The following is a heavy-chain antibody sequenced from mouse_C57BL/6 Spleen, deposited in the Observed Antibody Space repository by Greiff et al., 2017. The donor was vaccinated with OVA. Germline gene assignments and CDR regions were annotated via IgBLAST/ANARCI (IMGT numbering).Heavy chain of an antibody. CDR3: TRVGPYYYGSSSAWFAY. D-gene: IGHD1-1*01. Sequence: EVKLMESGAGLVKPGGSLKLSCAASGFTFSSYAMSWVRQTPEKRLEWVAYISSGGDYIYYADTVKGRFTISRDNARNTLYLQMSSLKSEDTAMYYCTRVGPYYYGSSSAWFAYWGQGTLVTVSA. V-gene: IGHV5-9-1*02. CDR1: GFTFSSYA. J-gene: IGHJ3*01. CDR2: ISSGGDYI.